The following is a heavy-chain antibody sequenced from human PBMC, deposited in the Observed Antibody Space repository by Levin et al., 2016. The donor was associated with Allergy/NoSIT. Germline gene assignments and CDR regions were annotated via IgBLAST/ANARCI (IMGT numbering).Heavy chain of an antibody. V-gene: IGHV4-59*01. J-gene: IGHJ3*02. CDR2: IYYSGST. CDR3: ARDTYYYDNSGYLHYAFDI. D-gene: IGHD3-22*01. Sequence: WIRQPPGKGLEWIGYIYYSGSTNYNPSLKSRVTISLDTSRNQFSLKLTSVTAGDTAIYYCARDTYYYDNSGYLHYAFDIWGQGTMVTVSS.